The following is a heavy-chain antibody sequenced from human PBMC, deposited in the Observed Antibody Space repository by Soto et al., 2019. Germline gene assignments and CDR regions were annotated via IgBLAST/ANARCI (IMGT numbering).Heavy chain of an antibody. D-gene: IGHD2-15*01. CDR3: ARDQGYCSGGSCYVAYYYYYYMDV. CDR2: IYQSGST. Sequence: QVQLQESGPGLVKPSGTLSLTCAVSSGSISSSNWWSWVRQPPGKGLEWIGEIYQSGSTNYNPSLKRRVTISVDNPRIQVALKLSSVTAADTAVYYCARDQGYCSGGSCYVAYYYYYYMDVWGKGTTVTVSS. J-gene: IGHJ6*03. V-gene: IGHV4-4*02. CDR1: SGSISSSNW.